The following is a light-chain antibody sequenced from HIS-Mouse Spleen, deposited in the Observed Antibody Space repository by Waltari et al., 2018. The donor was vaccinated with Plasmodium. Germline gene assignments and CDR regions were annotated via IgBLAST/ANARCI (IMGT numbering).Light chain of an antibody. Sequence: IQMTQSPSSLSASVGDRVTITCRASQSISSSLNWYQQKPGKAPKLLIYAASSLQSGVPSRFSGSGSGTDFTLTISSLQPEDFATYYCQQSYSTPPTFGGGTKVEIK. J-gene: IGKJ4*01. CDR1: QSISSS. CDR2: AAS. CDR3: QQSYSTPPT. V-gene: IGKV1-39*01.